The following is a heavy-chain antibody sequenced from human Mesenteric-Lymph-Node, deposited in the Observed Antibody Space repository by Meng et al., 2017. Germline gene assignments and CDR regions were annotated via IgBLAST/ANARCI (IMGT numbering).Heavy chain of an antibody. CDR2: ISAYNGNT. V-gene: IGHV1-18*01. CDR3: ARDGVYSGWYSDDYYYYGMDV. Sequence: ASVKVSCKASGYTFTSYDINWVRQATGQGLEWMGWISAYNGNTNYAQKLQGRVTMTTDTSTSTVYMELSSLRSEDTAVYYCARDGVYSGWYSDDYYYYGMDVWGQGTTVTVSS. J-gene: IGHJ6*02. D-gene: IGHD6-19*01. CDR1: GYTFTSYD.